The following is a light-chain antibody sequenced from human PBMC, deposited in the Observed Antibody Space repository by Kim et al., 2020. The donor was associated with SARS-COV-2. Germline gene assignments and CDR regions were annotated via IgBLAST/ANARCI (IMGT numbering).Light chain of an antibody. J-gene: IGKJ4*01. CDR3: QHFNNYGLT. CDR1: QDINSD. CDR2: DAS. V-gene: IGKV1D-13*01. Sequence: GDRVTITCRASQDINSDLAWYQQKPGKAPNLLIYDASSLKSGVPSRFSGSGSGTGFTLTISSLQPEDFATYYCQHFNNYGLTFGGGTKVDIK.